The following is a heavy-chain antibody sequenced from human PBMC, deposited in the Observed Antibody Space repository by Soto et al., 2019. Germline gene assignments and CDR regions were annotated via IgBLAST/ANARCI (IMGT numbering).Heavy chain of an antibody. J-gene: IGHJ3*01. CDR3: ARGPRDHFYYDXSDYARSYGAFDL. CDR1: GGTLSDYA. CDR2: IIPIFGSA. D-gene: IGHD3-22*01. V-gene: IGHV1-69*13. Sequence: SVKVSCKASGGTLSDYAFSWVRQAPGQGLEWMGGIIPIFGSANYAQKLQGRVTITADESTKTAYMELSSLRSEDTAVYYCARGPRDHFYYDXSDYARSYGAFDLWG.